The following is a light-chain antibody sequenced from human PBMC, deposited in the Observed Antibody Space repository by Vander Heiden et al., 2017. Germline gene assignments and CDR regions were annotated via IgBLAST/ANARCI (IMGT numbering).Light chain of an antibody. J-gene: IGKJ2*01. CDR1: QNIDSN. CDR3: QQYQDWHFT. Sequence: EIVMTQSPVTLSVSPGERATISCRASQNIDSNLAWYQQKPGQAPRLLIYAAATRATDVPARCSGSGSATDVTLTINNLQSEDFVVYYCQQYQDWHFTFGQGTKPEI. V-gene: IGKV3-15*01. CDR2: AAA.